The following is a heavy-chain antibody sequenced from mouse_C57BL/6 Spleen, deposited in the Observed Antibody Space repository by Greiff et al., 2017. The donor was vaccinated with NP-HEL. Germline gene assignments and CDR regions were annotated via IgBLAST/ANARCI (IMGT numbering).Heavy chain of an antibody. CDR2: FYPGSGSI. CDR1: GYTFTEYT. CDR3: ARHEEKGFITTVVASFDY. Sequence: QVQLKQSGAELVKPGASVKLSCKASGYTFTEYTIHWVKQRSGQGLEWIGWFYPGSGSIKYNEKFKDKATLTADKSSSTVYMELSRLTSEDSAVYFCARHEEKGFITTVVASFDYWGQGTTLTVSS. J-gene: IGHJ2*01. D-gene: IGHD1-1*01. V-gene: IGHV1-62-2*01.